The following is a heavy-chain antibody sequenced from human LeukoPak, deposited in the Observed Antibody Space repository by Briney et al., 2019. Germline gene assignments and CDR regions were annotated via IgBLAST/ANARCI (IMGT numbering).Heavy chain of an antibody. CDR3: ARPIAAAGRGLGY. Sequence: KFQGRVTITRDTSASTAYMELSSLRSEDTAVYYCARPIAAAGRGLGYWGQGTLVTVSS. D-gene: IGHD6-13*01. V-gene: IGHV1-3*01. J-gene: IGHJ4*02.